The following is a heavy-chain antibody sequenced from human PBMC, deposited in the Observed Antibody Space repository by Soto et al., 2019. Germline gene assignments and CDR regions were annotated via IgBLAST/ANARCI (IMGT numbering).Heavy chain of an antibody. Sequence: QVPLVESGGGLVKPGGSLRLSCAASGFTFSDYYMSWIRQAPGKGLEWVSNIRTSGSTINYAAAVKGLFTISRAHAKKSLSLQLNSLSAEDTAVYYCARVSPALDYWGQGTLVTVSS. CDR1: GFTFSDYY. V-gene: IGHV3-11*01. CDR3: ARVSPALDY. J-gene: IGHJ4*02. CDR2: IRTSGSTI.